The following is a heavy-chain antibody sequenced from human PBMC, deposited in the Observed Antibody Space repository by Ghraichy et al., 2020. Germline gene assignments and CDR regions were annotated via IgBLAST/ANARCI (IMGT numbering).Heavy chain of an antibody. J-gene: IGHJ4*02. CDR1: GGSFSGYY. Sequence: SETLSLTCAVYGGSFSGYYWSWIRQPPGKGLEWIGEINHSGSTNYNPSLKSRVNISVDTSKNQFSLKLSSVTAADTAVYYCARGGRWKNDYWVQGTLVTVSS. V-gene: IGHV4-34*01. D-gene: IGHD1-1*01. CDR2: INHSGST. CDR3: ARGGRWKNDY.